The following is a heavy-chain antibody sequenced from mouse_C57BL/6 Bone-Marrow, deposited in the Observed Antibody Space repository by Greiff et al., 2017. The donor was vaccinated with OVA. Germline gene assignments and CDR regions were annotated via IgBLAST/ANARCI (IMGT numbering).Heavy chain of an antibody. V-gene: IGHV5-12*01. CDR2: ISNGGGST. Sequence: EVKLVESGGGLVQPGGSLKLSCAASGFTFSDYYMYWVRQTPEKRLEWVAYISNGGGSTYYPDTVKGRFTISRDNAKNTLYLQMSRLKSEDTAMYYCARPDSSGYWFAYWGQGTLVTVSA. D-gene: IGHD3-2*02. CDR1: GFTFSDYY. J-gene: IGHJ3*01. CDR3: ARPDSSGYWFAY.